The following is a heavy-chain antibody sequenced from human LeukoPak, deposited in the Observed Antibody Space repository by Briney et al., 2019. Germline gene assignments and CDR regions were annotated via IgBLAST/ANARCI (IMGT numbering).Heavy chain of an antibody. J-gene: IGHJ4*02. CDR1: GGSISSYY. D-gene: IGHD3-22*01. V-gene: IGHV4-59*01. CDR2: IYYSGST. Sequence: SETLSLTCTVSGGSISSYYWSWIRQPPGKGLEWIGYIYYSGSTNYNPSLKSRVTISVDTSKNQFSLKLSSVTAADTAVYYCARGRFNYDNSGYSSFYHWGQGTLVTVSS. CDR3: ARGRFNYDNSGYSSFYH.